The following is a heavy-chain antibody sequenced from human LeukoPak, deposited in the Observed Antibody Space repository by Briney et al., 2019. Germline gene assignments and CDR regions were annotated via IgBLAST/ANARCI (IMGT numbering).Heavy chain of an antibody. CDR2: IWYDGSNK. CDR3: ARDGYSGSYSAFDI. D-gene: IGHD1-26*01. J-gene: IGHJ3*02. V-gene: IGHV3-33*01. CDR1: GFTFNSYG. Sequence: GRSLRLSCAASGFTFNSYGMHWVRQAPGKGLEWVAVIWYDGSNKYYADSVKGRFTISRDNSKNTLYLQMNSLRAEDTAVYYCARDGYSGSYSAFDIWGQGTMVTVSS.